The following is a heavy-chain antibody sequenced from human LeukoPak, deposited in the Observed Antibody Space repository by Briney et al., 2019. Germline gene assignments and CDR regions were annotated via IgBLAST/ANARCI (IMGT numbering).Heavy chain of an antibody. D-gene: IGHD3-16*01. Sequence: GESLKISCKGSGYSFISYWIGWVRQMPGKGLEGIWIIFPGDSDTSYSPSFQGQVTISADKSISTAYLQWRSLKASDTAMYYCASRVIWGTRDAFDIWGQGTMVTVSS. CDR1: GYSFISYW. CDR3: ASRVIWGTRDAFDI. V-gene: IGHV5-51*01. J-gene: IGHJ3*02. CDR2: IFPGDSDT.